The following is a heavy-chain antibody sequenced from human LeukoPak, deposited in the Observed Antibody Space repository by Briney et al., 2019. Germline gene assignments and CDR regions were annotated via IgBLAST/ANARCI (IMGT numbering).Heavy chain of an antibody. J-gene: IGHJ2*01. Sequence: SETLSLTCTVSGGSISSGVHYWSWIRQPPGKGLEWIGYIYYSGNTYYNPSLKNRVTISIDTSKSQFSLKLSSVTAADTAVYYCASRDTTSYWYFDLWGRGTLVTVSS. CDR3: ASRDTTSYWYFDL. D-gene: IGHD4-17*01. CDR1: GGSISSGVHY. CDR2: IYYSGNT. V-gene: IGHV4-30-4*01.